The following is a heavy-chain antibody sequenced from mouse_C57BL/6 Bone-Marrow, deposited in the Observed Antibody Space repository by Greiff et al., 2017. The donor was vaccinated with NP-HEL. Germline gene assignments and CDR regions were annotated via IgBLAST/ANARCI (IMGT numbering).Heavy chain of an antibody. CDR1: GFTFSSYG. CDR2: ISSGGSYT. Sequence: EVQVVESGGDLVKPGGSLKLSCAASGFTFSSYGMSWVRQTPDKRLEWVATISSGGSYTYYPDSVKGRFTISRDNAKNTLYLQMSSLESEDTAMYYCARHRRVDYWGQGTSVTVSS. J-gene: IGHJ4*01. V-gene: IGHV5-6*01. CDR3: ARHRRVDY.